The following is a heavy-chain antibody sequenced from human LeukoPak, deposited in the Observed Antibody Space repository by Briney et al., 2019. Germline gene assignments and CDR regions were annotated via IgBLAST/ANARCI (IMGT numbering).Heavy chain of an antibody. Sequence: SETLSLICAVYGGSFSGYYWSWIRQPPGKGLEWIGEINHSGSTNYNPSLKSRVTISVDTSKNQFSLKLSSVTAADTAVYYCASWPGSSWGQGTLVTVSS. J-gene: IGHJ4*02. CDR2: INHSGST. V-gene: IGHV4-34*01. CDR1: GGSFSGYY. CDR3: ASWPGSS. D-gene: IGHD6-13*01.